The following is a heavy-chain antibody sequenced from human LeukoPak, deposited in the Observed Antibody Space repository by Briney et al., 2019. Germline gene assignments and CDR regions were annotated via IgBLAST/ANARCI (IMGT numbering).Heavy chain of an antibody. Sequence: GGSLRLSCAASGFTFSSYWMHWGRQAPGKGLVWVSRINFDGSTTNYADSVKGRFTISRDNAKNTLYLQMNSLRAEDTAVYYCAKDLGYTSGWYYFDFWGQGTLVTVSS. CDR2: INFDGSTT. D-gene: IGHD6-19*01. V-gene: IGHV3-74*01. CDR3: AKDLGYTSGWYYFDF. J-gene: IGHJ4*02. CDR1: GFTFSSYW.